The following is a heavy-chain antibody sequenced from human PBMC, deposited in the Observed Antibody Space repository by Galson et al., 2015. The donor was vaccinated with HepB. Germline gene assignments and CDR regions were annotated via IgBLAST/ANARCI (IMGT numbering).Heavy chain of an antibody. V-gene: IGHV3-23*01. CDR1: GFIFRHHA. CDR3: AKEGSSFGGEWFDP. J-gene: IGHJ5*02. D-gene: IGHD3-16*01. CDR2: INGRSSSR. Sequence: SLRLSCAGSGFIFRHHAMAWIRQAPGKGLEWVSGINGRSSSRPYSDAVKGRFPITRDNAKDTVFLQMDNLRAEDTAAYYYAKEGSSFGGEWFDPWGQGALVTVSP.